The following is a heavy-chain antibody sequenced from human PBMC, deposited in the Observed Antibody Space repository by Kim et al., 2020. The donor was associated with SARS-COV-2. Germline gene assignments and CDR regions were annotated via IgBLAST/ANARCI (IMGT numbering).Heavy chain of an antibody. CDR3: ARGEVYYYGMDV. V-gene: IGHV4-61*01. CDR2: IYYSGST. Sequence: SETLSLTCTVSGGSVSSGSYYWSWIRQPPGKGLEWIGYIYYSGSTNYNPSLKSRVTISVDTSKNQFSLKLSSVTAADTAVYYCARGEVYYYGMDVRGQGT. CDR1: GGSVSSGSYY. J-gene: IGHJ6*02.